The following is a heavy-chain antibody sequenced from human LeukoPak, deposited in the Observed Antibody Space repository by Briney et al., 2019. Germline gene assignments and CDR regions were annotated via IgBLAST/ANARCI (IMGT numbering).Heavy chain of an antibody. J-gene: IGHJ6*04. CDR2: ISYDGSNK. CDR3: AKDISVDTAMVIGMDV. Sequence: GGSLRLSCAASGFTFSSYGMHWVRQAPGKGLEWVAVISYDGSNKYYADSVKGRFTISRDNSKNTLYLQMNSLRAEDTAVYYCAKDISVDTAMVIGMDVWGKGTPVTVSS. D-gene: IGHD5-18*01. V-gene: IGHV3-30*18. CDR1: GFTFSSYG.